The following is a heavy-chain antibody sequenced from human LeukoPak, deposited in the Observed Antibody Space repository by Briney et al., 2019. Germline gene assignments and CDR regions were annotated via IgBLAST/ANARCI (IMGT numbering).Heavy chain of an antibody. CDR2: IYYSGST. Sequence: PSETLSLTCTVSGGSISSGGYCWSWIRQHPGKGLEWIGYIYYSGSTYYSPPLKSRVTISVDTSKNQFSLKLSSVTAADTAVYYCARIRFGEETDYWAREPWSPSPQ. CDR1: GGSISSGGYC. D-gene: IGHD3-10*01. J-gene: IGHJ4*02. V-gene: IGHV4-31*03. CDR3: ARIRFGEETDY.